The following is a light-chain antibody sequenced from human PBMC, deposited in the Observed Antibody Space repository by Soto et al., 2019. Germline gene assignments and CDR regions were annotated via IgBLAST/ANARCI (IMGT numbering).Light chain of an antibody. CDR3: QQYNKWHSIT. V-gene: IGKV3D-15*01. J-gene: IGKJ5*01. Sequence: EVVMTQSPVTLSVSPGERATLSCRASQSISRKLAWYQQKPGQAPRLLIYGASTRATDIPARFSGSGSGTEFTLTISSLQSEHFAVYYCQQYNKWHSITFGQGTRLEIK. CDR1: QSISRK. CDR2: GAS.